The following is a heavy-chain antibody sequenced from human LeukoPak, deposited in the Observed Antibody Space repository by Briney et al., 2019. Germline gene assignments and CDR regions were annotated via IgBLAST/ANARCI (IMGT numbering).Heavy chain of an antibody. V-gene: IGHV4-30-4*01. D-gene: IGHD3-10*01. CDR1: GGSISSGDYY. CDR3: ARDITMVRGVGWFDP. Sequence: SQTLSLTCIVSGGSISSGDYYWSWIRQPPGEGLEWIGYIYYSGSTYYNPSLKSRVTISVDTSKNQFSLKLSSVTAADTAVYYCARDITMVRGVGWFDPWGQGTLVTVSS. J-gene: IGHJ5*02. CDR2: IYYSGST.